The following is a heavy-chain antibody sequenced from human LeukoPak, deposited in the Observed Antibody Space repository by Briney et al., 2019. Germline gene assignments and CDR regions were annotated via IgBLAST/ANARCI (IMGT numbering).Heavy chain of an antibody. J-gene: IGHJ6*03. CDR3: AKNGDRGAYCTGGTCYPYFYYYMDV. V-gene: IGHV3-23*01. D-gene: IGHD2-15*01. Sequence: GGSLRLSCASAGITFSSYGMSWVRKAPGKGLEWVSSISSTGGTTYYADSVKGRFTISRDNSKNTLYLQMNSLRAEDTAIYYCAKNGDRGAYCTGGTCYPYFYYYMDVWGKGTTVTI. CDR1: GITFSSYG. CDR2: ISSTGGTT.